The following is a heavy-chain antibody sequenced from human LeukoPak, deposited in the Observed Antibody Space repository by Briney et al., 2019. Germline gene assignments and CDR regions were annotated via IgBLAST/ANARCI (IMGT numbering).Heavy chain of an antibody. CDR1: GFPFNPYW. CDR2: IGQDGVTK. CDR3: ARSLPYGTTWYGRSDF. Sequence: PGGSLRLSCAASGFPFNPYWMSWVRQAPGKGLEWVANIGQDGVTKYYVDSVKGRFTISRDNAMNSLYLQMNSLRAEDTAIYYCARSLPYGTTWYGRSDFWGQGTLVTVSS. V-gene: IGHV3-7*03. J-gene: IGHJ4*02. D-gene: IGHD6-13*01.